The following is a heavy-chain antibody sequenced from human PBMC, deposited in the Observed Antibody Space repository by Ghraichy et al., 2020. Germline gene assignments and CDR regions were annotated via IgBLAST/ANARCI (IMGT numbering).Heavy chain of an antibody. CDR1: GYIFTSNW. V-gene: IGHV5-51*01. D-gene: IGHD2-2*01. CDR3: ARRGAIPNSYDV. CDR2: FYPGDFDT. J-gene: IGHJ3*01. Sequence: GESLNISCQISGYIFTSNWIGWVRQMPGKGLEWIGVFYPGDFDTRYNPSFQGQVTFSADRSVNTAYLQWSSLRASDTAIYYCARRGAIPNSYDVWGQGTMVIVSS.